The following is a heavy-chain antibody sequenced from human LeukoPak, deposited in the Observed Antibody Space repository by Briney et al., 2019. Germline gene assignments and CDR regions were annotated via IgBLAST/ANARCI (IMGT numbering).Heavy chain of an antibody. CDR1: GYSFTSYW. CDR3: ARPRDGDNSNWFFDL. D-gene: IGHD4-23*01. Sequence: GESLKISCKVSGYSFTSYWIGWVRQMPGKGLEWMGTIYPGDSDTRYSPSFQGHVTISADKSISTAYLQWGSLKASDTAMYYCARPRDGDNSNWFFDLWGRGTLVTVSS. CDR2: IYPGDSDT. V-gene: IGHV5-51*01. J-gene: IGHJ2*01.